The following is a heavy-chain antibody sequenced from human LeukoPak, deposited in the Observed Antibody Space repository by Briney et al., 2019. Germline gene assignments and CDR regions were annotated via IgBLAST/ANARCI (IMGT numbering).Heavy chain of an antibody. CDR3: ARDGSGWYGGGY. CDR2: IFYSGST. V-gene: IGHV4-31*03. Sequence: PSETLSLTCTVSGGSISSGGYYWSWIRQHPGKGLEWIGYIFYSGSTYYNPSLKSRVTISVDTSKNQFSLKLSSVTAEDTAVYYCARDGSGWYGGGYWGQGTLVTVSS. CDR1: GGSISSGGYY. J-gene: IGHJ4*02. D-gene: IGHD6-19*01.